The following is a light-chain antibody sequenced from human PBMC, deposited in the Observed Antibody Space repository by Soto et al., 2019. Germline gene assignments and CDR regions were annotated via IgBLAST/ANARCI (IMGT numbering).Light chain of an antibody. CDR3: QHYDSSPPYT. CDR1: QSVNNNY. Sequence: EIVLTQSPGTLSLSPGERATLSCRASQSVNNNYLGWYQQKPGQAPRLLIFGASNRATGIPDRFSGSGSGTDFTLTISRLEPEDSAVYYCQHYDSSPPYTFGQGTKLEIK. V-gene: IGKV3-20*01. J-gene: IGKJ2*01. CDR2: GAS.